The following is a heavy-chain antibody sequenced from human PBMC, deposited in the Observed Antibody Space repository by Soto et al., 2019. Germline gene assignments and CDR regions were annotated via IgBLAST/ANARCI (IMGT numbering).Heavy chain of an antibody. Sequence: ASVKVSCKASGGTFSSYAISWVRQAPGQGLEWMGGIIPIFGTANYAQKFQGRVTITADESTSTAYMELSSLRSEDTAVYYCARDCQMRWFGEIDWFDPWGQGTLVTVSS. J-gene: IGHJ5*02. CDR2: IIPIFGTA. CDR1: GGTFSSYA. D-gene: IGHD3-10*01. CDR3: ARDCQMRWFGEIDWFDP. V-gene: IGHV1-69*13.